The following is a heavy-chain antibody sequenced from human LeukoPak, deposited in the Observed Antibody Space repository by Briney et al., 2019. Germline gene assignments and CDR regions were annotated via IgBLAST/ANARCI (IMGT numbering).Heavy chain of an antibody. CDR2: IDPNDGGT. Sequence: ASVKVSCKASGYTFTGHFIQWVRQAPGQGPEWMGRIDPNDGGTNYAQKVQGRVTMTRDTSISTAYMKLSSLRSDDTAVYYCARGQRGGRILRFLEWLLVYWGQGTLVTVSS. D-gene: IGHD3-3*01. J-gene: IGHJ4*02. CDR1: GYTFTGHF. V-gene: IGHV1-2*06. CDR3: ARGQRGGRILRFLEWLLVY.